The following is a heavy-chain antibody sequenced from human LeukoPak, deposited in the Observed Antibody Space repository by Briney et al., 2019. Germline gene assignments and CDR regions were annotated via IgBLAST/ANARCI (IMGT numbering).Heavy chain of an antibody. CDR1: GFSFSDYY. Sequence: PGGSLRLSCAASGFSFSDYYMSWIRQAPGKGLEWVSIISRASESIFYADSVKGRFTISRDNAKNSLYLQMNGLRAEDTAVYYCARGATDVTRWFDPWGQGTRVTVSS. D-gene: IGHD1-1*01. V-gene: IGHV3-11*04. CDR3: ARGATDVTRWFDP. CDR2: ISRASESI. J-gene: IGHJ5*02.